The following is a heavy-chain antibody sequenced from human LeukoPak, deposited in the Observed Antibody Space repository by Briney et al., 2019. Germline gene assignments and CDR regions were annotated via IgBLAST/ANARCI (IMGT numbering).Heavy chain of an antibody. Sequence: PGGSLRLSCAASGFTFSSYIMNWVRQATGKGLEWVSYISSSSSTIYYADSVKGRFTISRDNAKNSLYLQMNSLRAEDTAVYYCARGDYPNFGYFDLWGRGTLVTVSS. J-gene: IGHJ2*01. CDR2: ISSSSSTI. CDR3: ARGDYPNFGYFDL. CDR1: GFTFSSYI. D-gene: IGHD4-17*01. V-gene: IGHV3-48*01.